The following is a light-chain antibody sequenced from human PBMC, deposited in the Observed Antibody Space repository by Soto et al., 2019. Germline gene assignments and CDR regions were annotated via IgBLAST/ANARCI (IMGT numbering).Light chain of an antibody. CDR3: QQTSNWPPEIT. CDR1: QSVPRH. J-gene: IGKJ5*01. CDR2: DSS. V-gene: IGKV3-11*01. Sequence: ILLTQSPASLSLSPGETATVSCRACQSVPRHLAWYQQRPGLAPRLLIYDSSSRATGIPDRFSGSGSGTDFTLTISSLEPEDFAVYYCQQTSNWPPEITFGQGTRLEIK.